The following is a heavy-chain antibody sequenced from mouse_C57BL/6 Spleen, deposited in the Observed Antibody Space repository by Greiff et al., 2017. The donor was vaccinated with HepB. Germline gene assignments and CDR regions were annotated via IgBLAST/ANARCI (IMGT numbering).Heavy chain of an antibody. CDR2: ISDGGSYT. D-gene: IGHD3-2*02. Sequence: VQLKQSGGGLVKPGGSLKLSCAASGFTFSSYAMSWVRQTPEKRLEWVATISDGGSYTYYPDNVKGRFTISRDNAKNNLYLQMSHLKSEDTAMYYCARDSSGYAYWGQGTLVTVSA. J-gene: IGHJ3*01. CDR3: ARDSSGYAY. CDR1: GFTFSSYA. V-gene: IGHV5-4*01.